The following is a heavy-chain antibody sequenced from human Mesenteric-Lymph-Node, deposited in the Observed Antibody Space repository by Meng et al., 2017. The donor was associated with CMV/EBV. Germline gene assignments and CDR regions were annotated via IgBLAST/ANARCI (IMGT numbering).Heavy chain of an antibody. CDR3: ARGEKIFGVERWFDP. Sequence: SETLSLTCTVSGGSISSSSYYWGWIRQPPGKGLEWIGSIYYSGSTYYNPSLKSRVTISVDTSKNQFSLKMTSVTAADTAIYYCARGEKIFGVERWFDPWGQGTLVTVSS. J-gene: IGHJ5*02. CDR1: GGSISSSSYY. D-gene: IGHD3-3*01. V-gene: IGHV4-39*07. CDR2: IYYSGST.